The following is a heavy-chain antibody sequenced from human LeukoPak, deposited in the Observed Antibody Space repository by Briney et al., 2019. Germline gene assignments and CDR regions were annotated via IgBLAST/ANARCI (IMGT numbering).Heavy chain of an antibody. CDR1: GFTFDDYA. D-gene: IGHD6-19*01. J-gene: IGHJ4*02. CDR2: ISWNSGSI. CDR3: AKDPRRSGWLYYFDY. Sequence: SLRLSCAASGFTFDDYAMHWVRQAPGKGLEWVSGISWNSGSIGYADSVKGRFTISRDNAKNSLYLQMNSLRAEDTALYYCAKDPRRSGWLYYFDYWSQGTLVTVSS. V-gene: IGHV3-9*01.